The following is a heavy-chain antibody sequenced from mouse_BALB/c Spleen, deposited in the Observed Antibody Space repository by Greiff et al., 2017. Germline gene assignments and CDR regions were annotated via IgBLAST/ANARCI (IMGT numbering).Heavy chain of an antibody. Sequence: VQLKQSGPELMKPGASVKISCKASGYSFTSYYMHWVKQSHGKSLEWIGYIDPFNGGTSYNQKFKGKATLTVDKSSSTAYMHLSSLTSEDSAVYYCARPMITTDFDYWGQGTTLTVSS. CDR3: ARPMITTDFDY. CDR2: IDPFNGGT. J-gene: IGHJ2*01. CDR1: GYSFTSYY. V-gene: IGHV1S135*01. D-gene: IGHD2-4*01.